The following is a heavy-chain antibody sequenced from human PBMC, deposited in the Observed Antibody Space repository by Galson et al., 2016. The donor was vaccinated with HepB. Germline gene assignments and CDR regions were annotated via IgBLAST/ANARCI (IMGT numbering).Heavy chain of an antibody. Sequence: SLRLSCAASGFTFTSYAFNWVRQAPGKGLEWVSSISSSSSYIYYADSVKGRFTISRDNPKNSLFLQMNSLRVEDTAVYYCASQRSGSFGYWGQGTLVTVSS. D-gene: IGHD1-26*01. J-gene: IGHJ4*02. CDR1: GFTFTSYA. V-gene: IGHV3-21*04. CDR2: ISSSSSYI. CDR3: ASQRSGSFGY.